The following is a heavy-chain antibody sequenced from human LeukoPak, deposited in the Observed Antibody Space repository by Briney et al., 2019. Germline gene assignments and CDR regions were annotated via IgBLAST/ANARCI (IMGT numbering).Heavy chain of an antibody. V-gene: IGHV3-23*01. D-gene: IGHD3-22*01. CDR1: GFTFSSFD. CDR2: INVGATNT. Sequence: PGGSLRLSCAASGFTFSSFDMTWVRQAPGKGLEWVSTINVGATNTNYADSVKGRFTISRDSSKNTLYLQMNSLRADDTAVYYCATIASMRVVLRSWGQGTLVTVSS. CDR3: ATIASMRVVLRS. J-gene: IGHJ1*01.